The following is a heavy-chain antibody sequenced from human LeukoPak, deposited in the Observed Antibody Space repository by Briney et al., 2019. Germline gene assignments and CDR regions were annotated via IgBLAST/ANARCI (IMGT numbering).Heavy chain of an antibody. CDR1: GFTFDDYG. V-gene: IGHV3-20*04. D-gene: IGHD1-26*01. CDR2: INWNGGST. J-gene: IGHJ5*02. Sequence: SGGSLRLSCAASGFTFDDYGMSWVRQAPGKGLEWVSGINWNGGSTGYADSVKGRFTISRDNAKDSLYLQMNSLRAEDTAVYYCAREGHSGNYPRAWGQGTLVTVSS. CDR3: AREGHSGNYPRA.